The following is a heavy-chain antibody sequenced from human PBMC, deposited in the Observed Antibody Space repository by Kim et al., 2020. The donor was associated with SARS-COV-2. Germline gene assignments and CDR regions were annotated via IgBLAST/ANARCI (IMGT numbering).Heavy chain of an antibody. D-gene: IGHD6-19*01. V-gene: IGHV3-20*04. CDR3: ARGTTTSSGWHAGRD. CDR2: INWNGGST. Sequence: GGSLRLSCAASGFTFDDYGMSWVRQAPGKGLEWVSGINWNGGSTGYADSVKGRFTISRDNAKNSLYLQMNSLRAEDTALYYCARGTTTSSGWHAGRDWGQGTLVTVSS. CDR1: GFTFDDYG. J-gene: IGHJ4*02.